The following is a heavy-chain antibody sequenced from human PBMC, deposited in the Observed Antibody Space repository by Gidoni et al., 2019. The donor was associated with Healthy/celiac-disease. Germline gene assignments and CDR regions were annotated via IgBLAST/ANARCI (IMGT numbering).Heavy chain of an antibody. V-gene: IGHV1-69*01. CDR3: ARLYCSSTSCFYYFDY. CDR2: IIPICGKA. CDR1: GGTFSSYA. J-gene: IGHJ4*02. Sequence: QVQLVQSGAEVKKPGSSVKVSCKASGGTFSSYAISWVRQAPGQGLEWMGGIIPICGKANNAQKFQGRVTITADESTSTAYMELSSLRSEDTTVYYCARLYCSSTSCFYYFDYWGQGTLVTVSS. D-gene: IGHD2-2*01.